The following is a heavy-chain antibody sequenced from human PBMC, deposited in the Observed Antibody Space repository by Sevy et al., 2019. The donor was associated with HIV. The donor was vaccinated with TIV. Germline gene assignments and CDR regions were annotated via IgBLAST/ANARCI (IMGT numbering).Heavy chain of an antibody. CDR3: TRGKGSSDY. Sequence: GGSLRLSCAASGFTFSTYNMNWVRLAPGKGLEWISYISSSSNTIDYADSVKGRFTISRDNAKNSVYLQMNSLRGEDTDVYYCTRGKGSSDYWGQGTLVTVSS. CDR1: GFTFSTYN. D-gene: IGHD6-6*01. J-gene: IGHJ4*02. CDR2: ISSSSNTI. V-gene: IGHV3-48*01.